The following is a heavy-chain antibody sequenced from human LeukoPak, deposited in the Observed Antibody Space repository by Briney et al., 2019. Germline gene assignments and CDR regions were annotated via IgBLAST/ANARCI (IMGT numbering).Heavy chain of an antibody. CDR3: ARGRPVDC. J-gene: IGHJ4*02. Sequence: GGSLRLSCAASGFTFNTYAVNWVRQAPGKGLEWVSYISSSSSTIYYADSVKGRFTISRDNAKNSLYLQMNSLRAEDTAVYYCARGRPVDCWGQGTLVTVSS. CDR1: GFTFNTYA. V-gene: IGHV3-48*01. CDR2: ISSSSSTI.